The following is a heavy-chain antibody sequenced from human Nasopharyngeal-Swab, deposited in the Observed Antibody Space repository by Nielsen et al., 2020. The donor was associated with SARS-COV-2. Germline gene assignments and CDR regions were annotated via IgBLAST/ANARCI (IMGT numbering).Heavy chain of an antibody. Sequence: SETLSLTCTVSGVSISSSSYYWGWLRQPPGKGLEWIGSIYYSGSTYYNPSLKSRVTISVDTSKNQFSLKLISVTAADTAVYYCASLGRSYGMDVWGQGTTVTVSS. V-gene: IGHV4-39*01. CDR3: ASLGRSYGMDV. J-gene: IGHJ6*02. CDR1: GVSISSSSYY. CDR2: IYYSGST. D-gene: IGHD7-27*01.